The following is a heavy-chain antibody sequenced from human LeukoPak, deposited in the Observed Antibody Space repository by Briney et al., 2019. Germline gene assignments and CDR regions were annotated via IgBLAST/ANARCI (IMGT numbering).Heavy chain of an antibody. Sequence: GGSLRLSCAASGFTFSSYDMHWVRQAPGKGLEWVSYISSSGSTIYYADSVKGRFTISRDNAKNSLYLQMNSLRAEDTAVYYCARMDYGGNSGSLDYWGQGTLVTVSS. J-gene: IGHJ4*02. D-gene: IGHD4-23*01. CDR2: ISSSGSTI. V-gene: IGHV3-48*03. CDR3: ARMDYGGNSGSLDY. CDR1: GFTFSSYD.